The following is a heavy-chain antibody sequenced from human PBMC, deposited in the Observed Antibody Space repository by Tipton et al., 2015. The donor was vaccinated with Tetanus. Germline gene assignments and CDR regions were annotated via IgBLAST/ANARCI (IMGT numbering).Heavy chain of an antibody. J-gene: IGHJ3*01. V-gene: IGHV4-39*07. Sequence: LRLSCTVSGGSISDKKYYWGWIRQPPGKGLEWIASIYFEGSTYYSPSLKSRVAISMDTSKNQISLKLSSVTAADTAVYYCARRSYCSSSRCFDAFDLWGQGTMVTVSS. CDR3: ARRSYCSSSRCFDAFDL. CDR1: GGSISDKKYY. CDR2: IYFEGST. D-gene: IGHD2-2*01.